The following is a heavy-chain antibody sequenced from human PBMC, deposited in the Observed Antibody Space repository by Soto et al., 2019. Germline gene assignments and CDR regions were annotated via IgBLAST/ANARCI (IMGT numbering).Heavy chain of an antibody. CDR3: ARALGEPLVRIISYYYYGMDV. V-gene: IGHV1-2*04. CDR1: GYTLTGYY. D-gene: IGHD6-6*01. Sequence: ASVKVSCKASGYTLTGYYMHWVRQAPGQGLEGMGWINPNSGGTNYAQKFQGWVTMTRDTSISTAYMELSRLRFDDTAVYYCARALGEPLVRIISYYYYGMDVWGQGTTVTAP. CDR2: INPNSGGT. J-gene: IGHJ6*02.